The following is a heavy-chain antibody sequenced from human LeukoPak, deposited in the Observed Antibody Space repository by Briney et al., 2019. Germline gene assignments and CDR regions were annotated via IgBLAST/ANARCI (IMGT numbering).Heavy chain of an antibody. J-gene: IGHJ6*02. V-gene: IGHV3-30-3*01. D-gene: IGHD5-18*01. CDR2: ISYDGSNK. Sequence: GGSLRLSCAASGSTFSSYDCHWVRQAPGKGLEWVAVISYDGSNKYYADSVKGRFTISRDNSKNTLYLQMNSLRAEDTAVYYCARDRIQLSFLTIGYYYGIHVWGQGTTVTVSS. CDR1: GSTFSSYD. CDR3: ARDRIQLSFLTIGYYYGIHV.